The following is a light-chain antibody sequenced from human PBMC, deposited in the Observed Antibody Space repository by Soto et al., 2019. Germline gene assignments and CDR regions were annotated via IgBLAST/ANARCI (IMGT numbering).Light chain of an antibody. CDR2: DVS. J-gene: IGLJ1*01. Sequence: QSALTQPASVSGSPGQSITISCTGASSDISAHNCVSRYQQHPDKAPKRIIFDVSTRPSGVSTRFSGSKSGNTASLTISGLRAEDEADYYCNSYANSTTRVFGGGTKVTVL. V-gene: IGLV2-14*03. CDR1: SSDISAHNC. CDR3: NSYANSTTRV.